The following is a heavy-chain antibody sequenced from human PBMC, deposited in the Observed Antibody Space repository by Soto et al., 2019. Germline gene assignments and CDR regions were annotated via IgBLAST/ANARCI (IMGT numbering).Heavy chain of an antibody. CDR1: GGSFSRYY. D-gene: IGHD5-12*01. V-gene: IGHV4-34*01. CDR3: ARGEGRLVGTWFDP. Sequence: QVQLQQWGAGLLKPSETLSLTCDVYGGSFSRYYWNWIRQPPGKGLEWLGEINHSGSTNYNPSLESRVTISLDTSKTQFSLKLTSVTAADTAVYYRARGEGRLVGTWFDPWGQGTLVTVSS. J-gene: IGHJ5*02. CDR2: INHSGST.